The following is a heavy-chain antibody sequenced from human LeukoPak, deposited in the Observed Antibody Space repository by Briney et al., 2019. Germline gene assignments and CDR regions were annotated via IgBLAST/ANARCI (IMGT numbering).Heavy chain of an antibody. V-gene: IGHV4-39*07. Sequence: PSETLSLTCTVSGASISSSSYYWGWIRQPPGKGLEWIGNIYYSGSTYYNPSLKSRVTISVDKSKNQFSLKLSAVTAADTAVYYCARDSLLLEAPDYWGQGTLVTVSS. D-gene: IGHD2-15*01. CDR1: GASISSSSYY. CDR2: IYYSGST. J-gene: IGHJ4*02. CDR3: ARDSLLLEAPDY.